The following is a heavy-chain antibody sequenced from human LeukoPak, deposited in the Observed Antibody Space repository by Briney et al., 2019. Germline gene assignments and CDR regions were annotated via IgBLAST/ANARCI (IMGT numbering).Heavy chain of an antibody. Sequence: SVKVSCKASGFTFTSSAVQWVRQARGQRLEWIGWIVVGSGNTSYAQKFQERVTITRDTSTSTAYMELSSLRFEDTAVYYCATDPQSSGCSFAFGYWGPGPLVHVSS. CDR1: GFTFTSSA. CDR2: IVVGSGNT. D-gene: IGHD6-19*01. CDR3: ATDPQSSGCSFAFGY. J-gene: IGHJ4*02. V-gene: IGHV1-58*01.